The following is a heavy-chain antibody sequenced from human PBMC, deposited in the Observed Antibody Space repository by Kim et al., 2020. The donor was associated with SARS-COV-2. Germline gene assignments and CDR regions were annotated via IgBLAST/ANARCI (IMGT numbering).Heavy chain of an antibody. Sequence: GGSLRLSCTTSGFTFFGHAMSWVRQAPGKGLEWVSSIDGRDGTTYYVDSVKGRFSISRDDSRNTLYLQMSALRADGTATYYCPKGGWGWIWDYWGQGTLVTVSS. CDR1: GFTFFGHA. D-gene: IGHD2-21*01. CDR3: PKGGWGWIWDY. CDR2: IDGRDGTT. J-gene: IGHJ4*02. V-gene: IGHV3-23*01.